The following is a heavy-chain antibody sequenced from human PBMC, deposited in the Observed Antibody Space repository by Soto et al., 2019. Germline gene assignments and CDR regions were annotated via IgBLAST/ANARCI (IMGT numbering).Heavy chain of an antibody. CDR1: GGSISSYY. J-gene: IGHJ6*03. Sequence: SETLSLTCTVSGGSISSYYWSWIRQPPGKGLEWIGYIYYSGSTNYNPSLKSRVTISVDTSKNQFSLKLSSVTAADTAVYYCARLTTVTIDYYYMDVWGKGTTVTVSS. V-gene: IGHV4-59*01. CDR2: IYYSGST. D-gene: IGHD4-17*01. CDR3: ARLTTVTIDYYYMDV.